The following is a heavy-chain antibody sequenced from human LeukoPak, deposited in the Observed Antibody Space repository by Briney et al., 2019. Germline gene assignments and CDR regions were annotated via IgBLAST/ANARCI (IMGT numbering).Heavy chain of an antibody. CDR2: INHSGST. Sequence: SETLSLTCAVYGGSFSGYYWSWLRQPPGKGLEWIGEINHSGSTNYNPSLKSRVTISVDTSKNQFSLKLSSVTAADTAVYYCARAGYSSGWYMGDWFDPWGQGTLVTVSS. D-gene: IGHD6-19*01. CDR1: GGSFSGYY. J-gene: IGHJ5*02. CDR3: ARAGYSSGWYMGDWFDP. V-gene: IGHV4-34*01.